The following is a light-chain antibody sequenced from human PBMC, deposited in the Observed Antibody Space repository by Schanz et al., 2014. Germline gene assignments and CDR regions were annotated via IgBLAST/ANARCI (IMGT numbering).Light chain of an antibody. CDR1: QSVSSN. J-gene: IGKJ1*01. CDR3: QQYGSSPWT. V-gene: IGKV3-20*01. CDR2: GAS. Sequence: EIVLTQSPGALSLSPGDRATLSCRASQSVSSNLAWYQQKHGQAPRLLIYGASTRATGIPAIFSGSGSGTDFTLTISRLEPEDFAVYYCQQYGSSPWTFGQGTKVEIK.